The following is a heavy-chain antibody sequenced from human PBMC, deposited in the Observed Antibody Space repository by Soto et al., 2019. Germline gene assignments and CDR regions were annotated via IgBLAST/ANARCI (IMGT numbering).Heavy chain of an antibody. CDR3: ARGDGGSSGWYAFDI. CDR1: GFTVSSNY. Sequence: GGSLRLSCAASGFTVSSNYMSWVRQAPGKGLEWVSVIYSGGSTYYADSVKGRFTISRHNSKNTLYLQMNRLRAEDTAVYYCARGDGGSSGWYAFDIWGQGTMVTVSS. CDR2: IYSGGST. D-gene: IGHD6-19*01. V-gene: IGHV3-53*04. J-gene: IGHJ3*02.